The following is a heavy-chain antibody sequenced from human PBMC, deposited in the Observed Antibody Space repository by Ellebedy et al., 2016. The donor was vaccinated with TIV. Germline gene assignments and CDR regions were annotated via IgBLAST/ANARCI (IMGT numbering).Heavy chain of an antibody. J-gene: IGHJ4*02. CDR1: LYNFISYD. CDR2: INAGNGHT. D-gene: IGHD2-8*01. CDR3: ARGGAGRYCTDGVCLQALDY. V-gene: IGHV1-3*01. Sequence: ASVKVSCKASLYNFISYDLHWVRHPPEHRREWMGWINAGNGHTKYSQNFQGRVTITWDTSASTAYMELSRLRSEDTAVYYCARGGAGRYCTDGVCLQALDYWGQGTLVTVSS.